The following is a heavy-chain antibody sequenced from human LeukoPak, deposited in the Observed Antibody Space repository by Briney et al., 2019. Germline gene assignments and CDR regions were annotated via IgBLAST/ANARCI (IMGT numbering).Heavy chain of an antibody. CDR1: GFTVSSNS. CDR3: ARELRDAFDM. V-gene: IGHV3-53*01. J-gene: IGHJ3*02. D-gene: IGHD2-21*01. Sequence: GGSLRLSCTVSGFTVSSNSMSWVRQAPGKGLEWVSFIYSDNTHYADSVKGRFSVSRDNFRNTLSLQMNSLRVDDTAVYYCARELRDAFDMWGQGTRVTVS. CDR2: IYSDNT.